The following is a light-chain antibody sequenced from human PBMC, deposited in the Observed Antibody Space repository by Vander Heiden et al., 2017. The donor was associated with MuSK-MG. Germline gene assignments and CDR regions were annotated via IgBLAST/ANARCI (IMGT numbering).Light chain of an antibody. CDR3: YSYAGRYIFGI. CDR1: SADAAYYNN. CDR2: DVT. J-gene: IGLJ1*01. Sequence: SARTQPPSASGSPGQSVTISCPGSSADAAYYNNVAWYQQHPGKAPEVVIYDVTKRPSGVPDRFSGSKSGNTASLTITRLQADDEADYYCYSYAGRYIFGIFGTGTKVTVL. V-gene: IGLV2-11*01.